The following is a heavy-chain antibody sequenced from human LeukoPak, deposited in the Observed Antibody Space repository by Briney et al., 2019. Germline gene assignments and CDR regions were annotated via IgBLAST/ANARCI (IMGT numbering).Heavy chain of an antibody. V-gene: IGHV3-11*01. Sequence: LSLTCTVSGGSISSGGYYWSWIRQAPGKGLEWVSYISSSGSTIYYADSVKGRFTISRDNSKNTLYLQMNSLRAEDTAVYYCAKDNYYDSSGRTNYYYYGMDVWGQGTTVTVSS. D-gene: IGHD3-22*01. CDR1: GGSISSGGYY. CDR3: AKDNYYDSSGRTNYYYYGMDV. J-gene: IGHJ6*02. CDR2: ISSSGSTI.